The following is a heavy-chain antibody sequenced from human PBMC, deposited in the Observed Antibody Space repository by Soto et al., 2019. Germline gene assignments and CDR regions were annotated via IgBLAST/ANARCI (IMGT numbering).Heavy chain of an antibody. V-gene: IGHV4-31*03. D-gene: IGHD1-26*01. CDR3: EREPTI. J-gene: IGHJ4*02. Sequence: PSETLSLTCTVSGVSIISGGYYWILIRQHPGKGLEWIGYIYYSGSTYYNPSLKSRVTISVDTSKNQFSLKLSSVTAADTAGYYCEREPTIWGQGTLVNVAS. CDR1: GVSIISGGYY. CDR2: IYYSGST.